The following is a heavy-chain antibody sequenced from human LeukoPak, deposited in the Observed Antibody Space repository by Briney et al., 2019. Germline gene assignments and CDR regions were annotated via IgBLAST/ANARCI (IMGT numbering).Heavy chain of an antibody. V-gene: IGHV3-7*04. CDR1: GFPFSSYW. CDR3: TRVGYIDEGIDY. D-gene: IGHD5-24*01. CDR2: IKQDGSKK. J-gene: IGHJ4*02. Sequence: GGSLRLSCVASGFPFSSYWMTWVRQAPGKGLEWVANIKQDGSKKSYVDSVKGRFTISRDNAKNSLYLQMNSLRAEDTAIYYCTRVGYIDEGIDYWGQGTLVTVFS.